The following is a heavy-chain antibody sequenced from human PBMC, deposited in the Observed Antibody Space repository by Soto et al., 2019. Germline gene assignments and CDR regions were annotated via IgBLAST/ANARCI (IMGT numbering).Heavy chain of an antibody. D-gene: IGHD2-15*01. CDR1: GGTFSSYA. Sequence: QVQLVQSGAEVKKPGSSVKVSCKASGGTFSSYAISWVRQAPGQGLEWMGGIIPIFGTANYAQKFQSRVTITADESTSTACRERSSLTSEDTAVYYCASRSCSGRPPPYYNGMDVWGRGATVTVSS. CDR2: IIPIFGTA. V-gene: IGHV1-69*01. CDR3: ASRSCSGRPPPYYNGMDV. J-gene: IGHJ6*02.